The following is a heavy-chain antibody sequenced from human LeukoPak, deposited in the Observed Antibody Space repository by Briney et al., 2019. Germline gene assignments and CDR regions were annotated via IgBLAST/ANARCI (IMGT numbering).Heavy chain of an antibody. CDR2: IYTSGST. J-gene: IGHJ4*02. CDR3: AREWELPKYFDY. Sequence: HPSETLSLTCTASGGSISSYYWSWIRQPAGKGLEWIGRIYTSGSTNYNPSLKSRVTISVDTSKNQFSLKLSSVTAADTAVYYCAREWELPKYFDYWGQGTLVTVSS. V-gene: IGHV4-4*07. CDR1: GGSISSYY. D-gene: IGHD1-26*01.